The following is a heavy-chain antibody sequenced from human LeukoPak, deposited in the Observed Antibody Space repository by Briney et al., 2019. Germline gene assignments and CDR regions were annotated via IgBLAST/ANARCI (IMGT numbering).Heavy chain of an antibody. CDR1: GYTFTGYY. CDR2: INPNSGGA. D-gene: IGHD3-22*01. Sequence: ASVKVSCKASGYTFTGYYMHWVRQAPGQGLEWRGWINPNSGGANYAQKFQGRVTMTRDTSISTAYMELSRLRSDDTAVYYCARDYYDSSGYYDYWGQGTLVTVSS. J-gene: IGHJ4*02. V-gene: IGHV1-2*02. CDR3: ARDYYDSSGYYDY.